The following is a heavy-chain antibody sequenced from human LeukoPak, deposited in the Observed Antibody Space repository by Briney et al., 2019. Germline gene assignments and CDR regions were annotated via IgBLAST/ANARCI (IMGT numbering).Heavy chain of an antibody. Sequence: GGSLRLSCAASGFTFSSYAMTWVRQAPGKGLEWVSGITGSGVSTYYADSVKGRFTISRDNSKNTLYLQMNSLRAEDTAVYYCAKDRVYEPEYFDYWGQGTLVTVSS. CDR3: AKDRVYEPEYFDY. D-gene: IGHD1-14*01. J-gene: IGHJ4*02. CDR1: GFTFSSYA. CDR2: ITGSGVST. V-gene: IGHV3-23*01.